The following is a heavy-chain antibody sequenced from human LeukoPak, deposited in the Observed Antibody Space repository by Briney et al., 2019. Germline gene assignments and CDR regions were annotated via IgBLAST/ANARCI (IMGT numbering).Heavy chain of an antibody. CDR1: GGSFSGYY. D-gene: IGHD1-26*01. CDR3: ARVRGGSFIRFDY. CDR2: INHSGRT. J-gene: IGHJ4*02. V-gene: IGHV4-34*01. Sequence: SETLSLTCAVYGGSFSGYYWSWIRQPPGKGLEWIGEINHSGRTNYNPSLKSRVTISVDTSKNQFSLKLSSVTAADTAVYYCARVRGGSFIRFDYWGQGTLVTVSS.